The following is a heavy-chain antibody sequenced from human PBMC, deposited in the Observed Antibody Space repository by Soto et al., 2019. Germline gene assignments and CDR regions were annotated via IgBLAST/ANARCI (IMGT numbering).Heavy chain of an antibody. D-gene: IGHD3-10*02. CDR3: AKRGTSHFYVIVV. V-gene: IGHV3-23*01. J-gene: IGHJ6*02. Sequence: GGSLRLSCAASGLTFSNYAMNWVRQAPGKGLEWVSIIGGIGQYTFYADSVKGRFTFSRDNSKNTMYLEMNNLRAEDTAIYFCAKRGTSHFYVIVVWGPGTTVTVSS. CDR2: IGGIGQYT. CDR1: GLTFSNYA.